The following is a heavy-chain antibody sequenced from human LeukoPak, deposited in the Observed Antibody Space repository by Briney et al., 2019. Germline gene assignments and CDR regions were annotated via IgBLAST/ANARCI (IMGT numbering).Heavy chain of an antibody. CDR2: IRFDGSNT. CDR3: ARETTSSDI. D-gene: IGHD1-1*01. CDR1: GFNFNSYG. Sequence: GGSLRLSCATSGFNFNSYGMHWVRQAPGKGLEWVAFIRFDGSNTYYADSVKGRFTISRDNSKNTLSLQMNSLRTEDTALYYCARETTSSDIWGQGTMVTVSS. V-gene: IGHV3-30*02. J-gene: IGHJ3*02.